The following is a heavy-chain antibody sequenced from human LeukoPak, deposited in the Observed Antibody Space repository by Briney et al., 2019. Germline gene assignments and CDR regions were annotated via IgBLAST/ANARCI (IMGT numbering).Heavy chain of an antibody. CDR1: GYSFSTHW. CDR2: INPSGGFT. J-gene: IGHJ4*02. CDR3: ARGGAAMLMAYYFDY. D-gene: IGHD2-2*01. Sequence: ASVKVSCKASGYSFSTHWMHWVRQAPGQGLEWMGIINPSGGFTSYAQKLQGRVTVTRDMSTSTVYMELSNLRSEDTAVYYCARGGAAMLMAYYFDYWGQGTLVTVSS. V-gene: IGHV1-46*01.